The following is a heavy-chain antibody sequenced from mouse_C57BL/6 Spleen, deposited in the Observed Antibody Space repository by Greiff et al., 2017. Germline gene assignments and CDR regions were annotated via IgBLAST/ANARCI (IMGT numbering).Heavy chain of an antibody. CDR1: GFTFSDYY. Sequence: EVQVVESEGGLVQPGSSMKLSCTASGFTFSDYYMAWVRQVPEKGLEWVAIINYDGSSTYYLDSLKSRFTLSRDNSTNILYLQLSSLKSEDTATYYCESADGSYWYFDVWGTGTTVTVSS. CDR3: ESADGSYWYFDV. D-gene: IGHD1-1*01. J-gene: IGHJ1*03. V-gene: IGHV5-16*01. CDR2: INYDGSST.